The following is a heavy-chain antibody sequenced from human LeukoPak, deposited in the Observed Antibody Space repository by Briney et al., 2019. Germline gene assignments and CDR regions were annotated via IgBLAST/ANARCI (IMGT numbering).Heavy chain of an antibody. CDR2: INPSGGST. V-gene: IGHV1-46*01. CDR3: ARGPSNYVWFDP. Sequence: RASVKVSCKASGYTFTRYYMHWVRQAPGQGLEWMGIINPSGGSTSYAQKFQGRVTMTRDMSTSTVYMELSSLRSEDTAVYYCARGPSNYVWFDPWGQGTLVTVSS. J-gene: IGHJ5*02. D-gene: IGHD4-11*01. CDR1: GYTFTRYY.